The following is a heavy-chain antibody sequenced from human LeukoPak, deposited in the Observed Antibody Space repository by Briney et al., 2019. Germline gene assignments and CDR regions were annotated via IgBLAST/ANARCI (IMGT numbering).Heavy chain of an antibody. CDR3: ASPGGYDFWSGPFDY. V-gene: IGHV3-30*03. CDR1: AFTFSSFG. D-gene: IGHD3-3*01. Sequence: PGRSLTLSCAASAFTFSSFGMHWVRQAPGQGLEWVAVVSYDGSKTYYADSVKGRFTISRDNSKNTLYLQMNSLRAEDTAVYYCASPGGYDFWSGPFDYWGQGTLVTVSS. J-gene: IGHJ4*02. CDR2: VSYDGSKT.